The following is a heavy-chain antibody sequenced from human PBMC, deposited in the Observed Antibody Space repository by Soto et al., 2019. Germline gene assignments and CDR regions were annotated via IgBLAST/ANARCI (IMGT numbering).Heavy chain of an antibody. CDR2: ISWNSGSI. CDR1: GFTFDDYA. V-gene: IGHV3-9*01. CDR3: AKDALIPTSTETLRGGYFDY. D-gene: IGHD4-17*01. Sequence: EVQLVESGGGLVQPGRSLRLSCAASGFTFDDYAMHWVRQAPGKGLEWVSGISWNSGSIGYADSVKGRFTISRDNAKNCLYLQMNSLRAEDTALYYCAKDALIPTSTETLRGGYFDYWGQGTLVTVSS. J-gene: IGHJ4*02.